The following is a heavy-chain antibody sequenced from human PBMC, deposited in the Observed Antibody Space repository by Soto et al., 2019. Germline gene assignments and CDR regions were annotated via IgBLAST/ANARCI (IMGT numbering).Heavy chain of an antibody. Sequence: HPGGSLRLSCAASGFTVSSYYMSWVRQAPGKGLEWVSVIYSAGSADFADSVKGRFTISRDNSKNTLYLQMSSLRADDTAVYYCARVPSSSYHYFDYWGQGTLVTVSS. D-gene: IGHD6-13*01. V-gene: IGHV3-66*01. CDR3: ARVPSSSYHYFDY. CDR2: IYSAGSA. CDR1: GFTVSSYY. J-gene: IGHJ4*02.